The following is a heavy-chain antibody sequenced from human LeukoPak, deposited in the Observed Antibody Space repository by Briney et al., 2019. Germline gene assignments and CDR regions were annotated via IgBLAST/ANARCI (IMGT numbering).Heavy chain of an antibody. CDR1: GGSFSGYY. Sequence: PSETLSLTCAVYGGSFSGYYWSWIRQPPGKGLEWIGEINHSGSTNYNPSLKSRVTISVDTSKNQFSLKLSSVTAADTAVYYCAKIGLHCSSTSCYFVTTVNFGYFDYWGQGTLVTVSS. V-gene: IGHV4-34*01. CDR3: AKIGLHCSSTSCYFVTTVNFGYFDY. D-gene: IGHD2-2*01. J-gene: IGHJ4*02. CDR2: INHSGST.